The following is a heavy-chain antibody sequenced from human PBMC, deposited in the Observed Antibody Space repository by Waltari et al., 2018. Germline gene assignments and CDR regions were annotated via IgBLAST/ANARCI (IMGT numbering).Heavy chain of an antibody. D-gene: IGHD1-26*01. J-gene: IGHJ6*03. CDR2: ISAYNGNT. CDR1: GYTFTSYG. V-gene: IGHV1-18*01. Sequence: QVQLVQSGAEVKKPGASVKVSCKASGYTFTSYGISWVRQAPGPGLEWMGWISAYNGNTNYAQKLQGRVTMTTDTSTSTAYMELRSLRSDDTAVYYCARVRTPLYSGSYYYYYMDVWGKGTTVTVSS. CDR3: ARVRTPLYSGSYYYYYMDV.